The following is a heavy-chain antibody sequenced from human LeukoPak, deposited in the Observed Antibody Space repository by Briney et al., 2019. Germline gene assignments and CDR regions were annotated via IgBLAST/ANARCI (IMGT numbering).Heavy chain of an antibody. D-gene: IGHD2-8*01. CDR2: INHSGST. CDR3: ARLVHGYCTNGVCYTYYFDY. J-gene: IGHJ4*02. V-gene: IGHV4-34*01. Sequence: SETLSLTCAVYGGSFSGYYWSWIRQPPGKGLEWIGEINHSGSTNYNPSLKSRVTISVDTSKNQFSLKLSSATAADTAVYYCARLVHGYCTNGVCYTYYFDYWGQATLVTVSS. CDR1: GGSFSGYY.